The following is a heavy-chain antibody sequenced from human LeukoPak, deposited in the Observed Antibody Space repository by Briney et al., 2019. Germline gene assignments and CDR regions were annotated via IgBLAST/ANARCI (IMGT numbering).Heavy chain of an antibody. D-gene: IGHD6-19*01. CDR1: GFTFSSYS. CDR2: ISSSSSYI. V-gene: IGHV3-21*01. Sequence: PGGSLRLSCAASGFTFSSYSMNWVRQAPGKGLEWVSSISSSSSYIYYADSVKGRFTISRDNAKNSLYLQMNSLRAEDTAVYYCARDTAGYSSGPNGFDYWGQGTLVTVSS. J-gene: IGHJ4*02. CDR3: ARDTAGYSSGPNGFDY.